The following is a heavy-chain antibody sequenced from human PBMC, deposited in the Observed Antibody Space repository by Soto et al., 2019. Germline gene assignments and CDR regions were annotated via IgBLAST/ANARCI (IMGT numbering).Heavy chain of an antibody. CDR1: GFTFSSYA. J-gene: IGHJ4*02. D-gene: IGHD3-10*01. Sequence: VQLVESGGGVVQPGRSLRLSCAASGFTFSSYAMHWVRQAPGKGLEWVAVISYDGSNKYYADSVKGRFTISRDNSKNTLYLQMNSLRAEDTAVYYCARDLHYYGSGSYSAPLDYWGQGTLVTVSS. CDR3: ARDLHYYGSGSYSAPLDY. CDR2: ISYDGSNK. V-gene: IGHV3-30-3*01.